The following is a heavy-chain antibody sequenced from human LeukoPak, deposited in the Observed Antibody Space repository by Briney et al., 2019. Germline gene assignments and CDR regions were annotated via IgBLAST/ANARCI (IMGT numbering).Heavy chain of an antibody. CDR1: GGSISSSNW. J-gene: IGHJ4*02. D-gene: IGHD5-24*01. V-gene: IGHV4-4*02. CDR2: IYYSGST. CDR3: ARVESRFDY. Sequence: PSGTLSLTCAVSGGSISSSNWWSWVRQPPGKGLEWIGSIYYSGSTYYNPSLKSRVTISVDTSKNQFSLKLSSVTAADTAVYYCARVESRFDYWGQGTLVTVSS.